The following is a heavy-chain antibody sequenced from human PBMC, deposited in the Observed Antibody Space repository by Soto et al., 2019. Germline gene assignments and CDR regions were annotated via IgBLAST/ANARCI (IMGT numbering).Heavy chain of an antibody. CDR3: ARLVVVAPVANV. D-gene: IGHD2-2*01. CDR2: IFYTGTT. CDR1: GGSISYNSYD. Sequence: SETLSLTCSVSGGSISYNSYDWGWIRQPPGKGLGWIGGIFYTGTTYYGPSLKDRVTMSMDTSKNSFSVNLTSVTAADTAVYFCARLVVVAPVANVWGQGTLVTVSS. J-gene: IGHJ4*02. V-gene: IGHV4-39*02.